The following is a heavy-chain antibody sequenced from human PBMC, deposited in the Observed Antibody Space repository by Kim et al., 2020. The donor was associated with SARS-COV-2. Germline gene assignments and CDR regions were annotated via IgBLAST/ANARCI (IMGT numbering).Heavy chain of an antibody. CDR1: GYTFTSHG. CDR3: ARDGRAMIGPNWFDP. J-gene: IGHJ5*02. CDR2: ISAYNGNT. D-gene: IGHD3-22*01. Sequence: ASVKVSCKASGYTFTSHGISWARQAPGQGLEWMGWISAYNGNTNYAQNLQGRLTLTTDTSSSTAYMELRSLRSDDTAVYYCARDGRAMIGPNWFDPWGQGTLVIVSS. V-gene: IGHV1-18*01.